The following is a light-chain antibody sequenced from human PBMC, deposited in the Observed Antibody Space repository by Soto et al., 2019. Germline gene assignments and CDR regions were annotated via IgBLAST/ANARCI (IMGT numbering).Light chain of an antibody. V-gene: IGLV2-14*01. Sequence: QSALTQPASVSGSPGQSITISCTGTSSDVGGYNFVSWDQQHPGKAPKLMIYDVSNRPSGVSNRFSGSKSGNTASLTISWLQAEDEADYYCNSYTSSSTRVFGTGTKLTVL. CDR1: SSDVGGYNF. J-gene: IGLJ1*01. CDR3: NSYTSSSTRV. CDR2: DVS.